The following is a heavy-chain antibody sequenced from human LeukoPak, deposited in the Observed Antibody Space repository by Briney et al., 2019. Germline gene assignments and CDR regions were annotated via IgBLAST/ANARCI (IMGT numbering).Heavy chain of an antibody. CDR3: AREGGLVRGLSGWFDP. CDR2: INHSGST. V-gene: IGHV4-4*02. J-gene: IGHJ5*02. CDR1: GFTFSTYA. D-gene: IGHD3-10*01. Sequence: GSLRLSCAASGFTFSTYAMTWVRQAPGKGLEWIGEINHSGSTNYNPSLKSRVTMSVDTSKNQFSLKLSSVTAADTAVYYCAREGGLVRGLSGWFDPWGQGTLVTVSS.